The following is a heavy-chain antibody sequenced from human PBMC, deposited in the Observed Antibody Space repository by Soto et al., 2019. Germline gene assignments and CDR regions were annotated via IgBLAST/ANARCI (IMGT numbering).Heavy chain of an antibody. CDR1: GFTFRSFG. J-gene: IGHJ3*01. CDR3: VKERGPFNDFDV. CDR2: IWSDGNHK. Sequence: QVQLLDSGGGVVQPGRSLRLSCAASGFTFRSFGMHWVRQAPGKGLEWVAVIWSDGNHKFYSDSVKDRFIISRDNFKNTLDLQMNSLRPEDTALYYCVKERGPFNDFDVWGRGTMVTVSS. V-gene: IGHV3-33*06.